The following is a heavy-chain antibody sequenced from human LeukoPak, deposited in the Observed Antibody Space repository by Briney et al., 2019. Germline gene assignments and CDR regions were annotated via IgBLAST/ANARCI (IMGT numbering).Heavy chain of an antibody. CDR2: ISGSGGDT. V-gene: IGHV3-23*01. D-gene: IGHD4/OR15-4a*01. CDR1: GFTFDTHA. CDR3: AKDSVAVLGLVNYFDF. Sequence: GGSLRLSCAASGFTFDTHAMSWVRQAPGEGREWVSVISGSGGDTYYADSVNGRFTISRDNSKNTMFLQINNVRVDDTAIYYCAKDSVAVLGLVNYFDFWGQGTLVTVSS. J-gene: IGHJ4*02.